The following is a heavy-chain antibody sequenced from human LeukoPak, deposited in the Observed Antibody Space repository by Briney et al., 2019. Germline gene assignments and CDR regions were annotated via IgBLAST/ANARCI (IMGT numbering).Heavy chain of an antibody. CDR2: IYYSGST. V-gene: IGHV4-39*07. D-gene: IGHD1-26*01. J-gene: IGHJ3*02. CDR1: GGSISSSSYY. Sequence: SETLSLTCTVSGGSISSSSYYWGWIRQPPGKGLEWIGSIYYSGSTYYNPSLKSRVTISVDTSKNQFSLKLSSVTAADTAVYYCASRIRWDDAFDIWGQGTMVTVSS. CDR3: ASRIRWDDAFDI.